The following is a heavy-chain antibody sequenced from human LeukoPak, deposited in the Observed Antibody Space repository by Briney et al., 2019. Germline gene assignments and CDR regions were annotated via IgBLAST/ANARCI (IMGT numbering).Heavy chain of an antibody. V-gene: IGHV3-21*01. CDR3: ARVSSWGSSPNYYYYYMDV. CDR1: GFTFSSYS. CDR2: ISSSSSYI. D-gene: IGHD6-13*01. J-gene: IGHJ6*03. Sequence: GGSLRLSCAASGFTFSSYSMNWVRQAPGKGLEWVSSISSSSSYIYYADSVKGRFTISRDNAKSSLYLQMNSLRAEDTAVYYCARVSSWGSSPNYYYYYMDVWGKGTTVTVSS.